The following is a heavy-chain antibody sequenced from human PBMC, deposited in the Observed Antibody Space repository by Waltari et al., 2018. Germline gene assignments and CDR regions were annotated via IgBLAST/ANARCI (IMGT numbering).Heavy chain of an antibody. CDR1: GGSISSSTW. J-gene: IGHJ6*02. V-gene: IGHV4-4*02. Sequence: QVQLQESGPGLVKPSGTLSLTCVVSGGSISSSTWWPWVRQPPGKGLEWIGESEHNGNTNYNPSLKSRVTISVDKSKNQFSLKLRSVTAADTAVYYCARVILGATDDYSYAMDVWGQGITVTVSS. CDR2: SEHNGNT. D-gene: IGHD1-26*01. CDR3: ARVILGATDDYSYAMDV.